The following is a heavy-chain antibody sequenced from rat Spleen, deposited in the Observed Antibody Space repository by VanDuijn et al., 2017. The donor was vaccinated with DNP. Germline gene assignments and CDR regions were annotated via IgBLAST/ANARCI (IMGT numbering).Heavy chain of an antibody. CDR3: ARAADFDH. V-gene: IGHV5-7*01. Sequence: EVQLVESGGGLVQPGRSLKLSCAASGFTFSAYYMAWVRQAPAKGLEWVATINYDGSSTYYRDSAKGRFTISRDNTKTILYLQMDSLRSEDTATYYCARAADFDHWGQGVMVTVSS. CDR1: GFTFSAYY. CDR2: INYDGSST. J-gene: IGHJ2*01.